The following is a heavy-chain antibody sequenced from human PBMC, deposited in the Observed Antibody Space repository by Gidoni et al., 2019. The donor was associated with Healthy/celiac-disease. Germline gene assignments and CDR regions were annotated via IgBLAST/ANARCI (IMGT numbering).Heavy chain of an antibody. Sequence: QVQLVQSGAEVKKPGASVKVSCKASGYTFTGYYMHWVRQAPGQGLEWMGWINPNSGGTNYAQKFQGRVTMTRDTSISTAYMELSRLRSDDTAVYYCARVPSPTLFGYYMDVWGKGTTVTVSS. CDR1: GYTFTGYY. CDR2: INPNSGGT. D-gene: IGHD3-10*01. J-gene: IGHJ6*03. V-gene: IGHV1-2*02. CDR3: ARVPSPTLFGYYMDV.